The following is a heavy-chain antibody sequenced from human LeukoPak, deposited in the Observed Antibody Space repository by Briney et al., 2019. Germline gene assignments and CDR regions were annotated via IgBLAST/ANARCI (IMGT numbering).Heavy chain of an antibody. CDR2: ISGSGGST. J-gene: IGHJ4*02. Sequence: GASLRLPCAASGFTFSSYAMSRVRQAPGKGLEWVSAISGSGGSTYYADSVKGRFTISRDNSKNTLYLQMNSLRAEDTAVYYCAKADYYDSSGMADYWGQGTLVTVSP. CDR1: GFTFSSYA. CDR3: AKADYYDSSGMADY. D-gene: IGHD3-22*01. V-gene: IGHV3-23*01.